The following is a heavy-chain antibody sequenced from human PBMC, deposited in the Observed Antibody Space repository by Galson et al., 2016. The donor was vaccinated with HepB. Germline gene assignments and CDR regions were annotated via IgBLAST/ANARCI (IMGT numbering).Heavy chain of an antibody. Sequence: APGKGLEWVAIIYSGGATYYADSVKGRFTISRDNPKNTLYLQMNSLRAEDTAVYYCARDPGRIAAAGHLDSWGQGTLVTVS. J-gene: IGHJ5*01. CDR2: IYSGGAT. V-gene: IGHV3-53*01. CDR3: ARDPGRIAAAGHLDS. D-gene: IGHD6-13*01.